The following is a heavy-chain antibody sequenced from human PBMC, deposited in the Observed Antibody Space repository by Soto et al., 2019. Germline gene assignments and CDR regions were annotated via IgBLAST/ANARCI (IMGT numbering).Heavy chain of an antibody. V-gene: IGHV4-4*02. J-gene: IGHJ4*02. Sequence: SETLSLTCAVSGGSISSNNWWNWVRQPPGKGLEWIGKIYHSGSTSYNPSLKSRVTISVDKSKNQFSLKLTSVTAADTAVYYCARAYSGYDYFDYWGQGMLVTVPS. CDR2: IYHSGST. CDR1: GGSISSNNW. CDR3: ARAYSGYDYFDY. D-gene: IGHD5-12*01.